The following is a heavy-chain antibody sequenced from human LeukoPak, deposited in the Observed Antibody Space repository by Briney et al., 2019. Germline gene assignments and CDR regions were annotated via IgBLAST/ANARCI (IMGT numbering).Heavy chain of an antibody. CDR2: ISSSSSYI. J-gene: IGHJ4*02. V-gene: IGHV3-21*01. Sequence: PGGSLRLSCAASGFTFSSYSMNWVRQAPGKGLEWVSSISSSSSYIYYADSVKGRFTISRDNAKNSLYLQMNSLRAEDTAVYYCAKDRRIVGARGYFDYWGQGTLVTVSS. CDR3: AKDRRIVGARGYFDY. D-gene: IGHD1-26*01. CDR1: GFTFSSYS.